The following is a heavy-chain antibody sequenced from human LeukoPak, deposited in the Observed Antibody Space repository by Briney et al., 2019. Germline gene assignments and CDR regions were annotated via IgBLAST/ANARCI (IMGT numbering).Heavy chain of an antibody. Sequence: GASVKVSCKASGYTFTGYYIHWVRQAPGKGLEWMGGFDPEDGETIYAQKFQGRVTMTEDTSTDTAYMELSSLRSEDTAVYYCATSLRIAAAENDYWGQGTLVTVSS. J-gene: IGHJ4*02. V-gene: IGHV1-24*01. CDR3: ATSLRIAAAENDY. CDR2: FDPEDGET. D-gene: IGHD6-13*01. CDR1: GYTFTGYY.